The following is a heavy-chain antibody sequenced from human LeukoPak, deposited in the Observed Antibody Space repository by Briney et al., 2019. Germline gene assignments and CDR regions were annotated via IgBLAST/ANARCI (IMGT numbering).Heavy chain of an antibody. CDR2: IIPIFGTT. CDR1: GGTFSSYP. Sequence: SVKVSCKASGGTFSSYPSSWVRQAPGQGLEWMGGIIPIFGTTNYAQKFQGRVTITTDESTSTAYLELNSLRSEDTAVYYCARGIRGYYYYYMDVWGKGTTVTVSS. J-gene: IGHJ6*03. V-gene: IGHV1-69*05. CDR3: ARGIRGYYYYYMDV.